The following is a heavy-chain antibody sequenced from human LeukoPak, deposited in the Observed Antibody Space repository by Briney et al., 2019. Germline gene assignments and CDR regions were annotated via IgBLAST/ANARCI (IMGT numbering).Heavy chain of an antibody. J-gene: IGHJ4*02. CDR3: ERGDHCSAAGCYPAH. V-gene: IGHV3-23*01. CDR1: GFTFSSYA. CDR2: INPSGDFT. Sequence: GGSLRLSCTVSGFTFSSYAMSWVRQAPGKGLEWVSIINPSGDFTYYTNSVKGRFSISRDNSKNTLYLQMNILSAEDTAVYYYERGDHCSAAGCYPAHWGQGTLVTVSS. D-gene: IGHD2-15*01.